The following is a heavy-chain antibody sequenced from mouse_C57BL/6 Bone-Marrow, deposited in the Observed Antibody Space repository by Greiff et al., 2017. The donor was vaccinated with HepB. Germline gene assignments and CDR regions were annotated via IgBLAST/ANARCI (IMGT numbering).Heavy chain of an antibody. CDR2: IWSGGST. J-gene: IGHJ2*01. V-gene: IGHV2-4*01. CDR1: GFSLTSYG. D-gene: IGHD2-4*01. CDR3: AKDGDYDGYFDY. Sequence: VQRVESGPGLVQPSQSLSITCTVSGFSLTSYGVHWVRQPPGKGLEWLGVIWSGGSTDYNAAFISRLSISKDNSKSQVFFKMNSLQADDTAIYYCAKDGDYDGYFDYWGQGTTLTVSS.